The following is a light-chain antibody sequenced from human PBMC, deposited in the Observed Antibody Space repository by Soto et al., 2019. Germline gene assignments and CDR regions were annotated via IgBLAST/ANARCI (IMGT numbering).Light chain of an antibody. CDR1: QSVSGW. CDR2: GAS. Sequence: DIQMTHSPSTLSASVGDTVTVTFRASQSVSGWLAWYQQKPGTAPKLLIYGASSLQSGVPSRFSGIGSGTDFTLTINSLQPEDFATYYCQHSFSNPYTFGQGTRLEI. J-gene: IGKJ5*01. CDR3: QHSFSNPYT. V-gene: IGKV1-39*01.